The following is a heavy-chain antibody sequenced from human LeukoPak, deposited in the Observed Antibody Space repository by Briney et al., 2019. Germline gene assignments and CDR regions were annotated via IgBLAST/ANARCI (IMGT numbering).Heavy chain of an antibody. CDR1: GFTFSNYA. D-gene: IGHD1-14*01. CDR2: ISGSAGST. J-gene: IGHJ6*02. Sequence: GGSLRLSCAASGFTFSNYAMSWVRQAPGKGLEWVSGISGSAGSTYYADSVKGRFTISRDNSKNTLYLQMNSLTDDDTAVYYCAKVSGGGLYYDGMDVWGQGTTVTVSS. CDR3: AKVSGGGLYYDGMDV. V-gene: IGHV3-23*01.